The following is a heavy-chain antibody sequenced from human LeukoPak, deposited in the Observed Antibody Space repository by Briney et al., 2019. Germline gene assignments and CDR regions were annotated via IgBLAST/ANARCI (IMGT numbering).Heavy chain of an antibody. Sequence: SETLSLTRAVYGGSFSGYYWSWIRQPPGKGLEWIGEINHSGSTNYNPSLKSRVTISVDTSKNQFSLKLSSVTAADTAVYYCARVGPYCGGDCYRYYYYYYMDVWGKGTTVTVSS. J-gene: IGHJ6*03. CDR2: INHSGST. CDR1: GGSFSGYY. V-gene: IGHV4-34*01. CDR3: ARVGPYCGGDCYRYYYYYYMDV. D-gene: IGHD2-21*02.